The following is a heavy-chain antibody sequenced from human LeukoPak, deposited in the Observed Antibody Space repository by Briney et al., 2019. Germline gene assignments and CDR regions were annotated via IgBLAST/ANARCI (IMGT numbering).Heavy chain of an antibody. CDR2: IYHSGST. CDR1: GGSISSSNW. CDR3: ARGNPYYYMDV. V-gene: IGHV4-4*02. J-gene: IGHJ6*03. Sequence: SETLSLTCAVSGGSISSSNWWSWVRQPPGKGLEWIGEIYHSGSTNYNPSLKSRLTISVDKSKNQFSLKLSSVTAADTAVYYCARGNPYYYMDVWGKGTTVTVSS.